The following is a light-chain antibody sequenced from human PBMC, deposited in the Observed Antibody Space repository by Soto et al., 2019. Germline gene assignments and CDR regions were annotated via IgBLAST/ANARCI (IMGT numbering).Light chain of an antibody. J-gene: IGKJ5*01. CDR2: DTS. Sequence: EIMLTQSPGTLAFSPGERSTLSCSASLSVSSNYVAWYQQKPGQAPRLLIYDTSTRATGVPARFSGSGSGTDFTLTISSLEPEDFAVYYCQERSNWPLSITFGQGTRLEIK. V-gene: IGKV3D-20*02. CDR3: QERSNWPLSIT. CDR1: LSVSSNY.